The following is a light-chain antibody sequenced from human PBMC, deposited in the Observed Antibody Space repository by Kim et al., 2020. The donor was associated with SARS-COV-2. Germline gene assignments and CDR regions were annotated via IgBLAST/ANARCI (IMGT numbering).Light chain of an antibody. J-gene: IGKJ2*01. CDR2: KAS. CDR1: QNIGTW. V-gene: IGKV1-5*03. Sequence: SASVGHRVIITCRASQNIGTWLAWYQQKPGKAPKLLMSKASSLESGVPSRFSGSASGTEFTLTISSLQPEDFATYYCQQYNYDPYTFGQGTKLKI. CDR3: QQYNYDPYT.